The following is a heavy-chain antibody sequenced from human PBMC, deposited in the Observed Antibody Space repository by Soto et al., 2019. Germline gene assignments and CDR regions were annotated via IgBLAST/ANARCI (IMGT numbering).Heavy chain of an antibody. Sequence: SETLSLTCTVSGGSISSSSYYWGWIRQPPGKGLEWIGSIYYSGSTDYNPTLNSRVTISVDRAKNQFSLKLSSVTAADTAVYYCARAGTSSSLNWFDPWGQGTLVTVSS. CDR2: IYYSGST. D-gene: IGHD6-6*01. V-gene: IGHV4-39*01. J-gene: IGHJ5*02. CDR1: GGSISSSSYY. CDR3: ARAGTSSSLNWFDP.